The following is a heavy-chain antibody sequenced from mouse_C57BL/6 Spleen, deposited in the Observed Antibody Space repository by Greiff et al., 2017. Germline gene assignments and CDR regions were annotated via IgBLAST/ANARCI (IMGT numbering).Heavy chain of an antibody. Sequence: DAGGGLVQPKGSLKLSCAASGFSFNTYAMNWVRQAPGKGLEWVARIRSKSNNYATYYADSVKDRFTISRDDSESMLYLQMNNLKTEDTAMYYCVRYSNYLYAMDYWGQGTSVTVSS. CDR2: IRSKSNNYAT. CDR3: VRYSNYLYAMDY. V-gene: IGHV10-1*01. D-gene: IGHD2-5*01. J-gene: IGHJ4*01. CDR1: GFSFNTYA.